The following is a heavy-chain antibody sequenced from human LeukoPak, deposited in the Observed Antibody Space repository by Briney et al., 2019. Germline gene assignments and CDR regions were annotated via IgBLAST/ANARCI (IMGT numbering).Heavy chain of an antibody. CDR1: GFNFSSYS. J-gene: IGHJ4*02. CDR3: VTDGADYYDSTGYPIYFDY. CDR2: ISSSSSHT. Sequence: GGSLRPSCAPSGFNFSSYSMNWVRQAPGKGLEWVSCISSSSSHTHYAGSVKGRFTISRDNAKNSLYLQMNSLRAEDTAVYYCVTDGADYYDSTGYPIYFDYWGQGTLVTVSS. V-gene: IGHV3-21*01. D-gene: IGHD3-22*01.